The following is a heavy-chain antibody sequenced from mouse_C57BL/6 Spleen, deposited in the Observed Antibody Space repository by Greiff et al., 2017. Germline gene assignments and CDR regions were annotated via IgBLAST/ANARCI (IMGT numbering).Heavy chain of an antibody. J-gene: IGHJ2*01. CDR3: AIYSNYDYFDD. V-gene: IGHV1-81*01. CDR2: IYPRSGNT. Sequence: VQLQQSGAELARPGASVKLSCKASGYTFTSYGISWVKQRTGQGLEWIGEIYPRSGNTYYNEKFKGKATLTADKSSSTAYMELRSLTSEDSAVYFCAIYSNYDYFDDWGQGTTLTVSS. CDR1: GYTFTSYG. D-gene: IGHD2-5*01.